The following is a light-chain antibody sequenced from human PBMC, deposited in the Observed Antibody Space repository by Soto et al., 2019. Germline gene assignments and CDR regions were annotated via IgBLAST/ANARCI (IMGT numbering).Light chain of an antibody. CDR3: CSYAGDFYV. CDR1: TSDVGGYDY. V-gene: IGLV2-11*01. CDR2: DVS. Sequence: QSALTQPRSVSGSPGQSVAISCTGTTSDVGGYDYVSWHQQHPGKAPELIIFDVSKRPSGVPARFSGSKSGNTASLTITGLQAEDEADYFCCSYAGDFYVFGSGTKLTVL. J-gene: IGLJ1*01.